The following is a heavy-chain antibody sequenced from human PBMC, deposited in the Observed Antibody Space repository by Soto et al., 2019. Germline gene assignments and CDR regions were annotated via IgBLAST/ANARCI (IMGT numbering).Heavy chain of an antibody. V-gene: IGHV3-23*01. J-gene: IGHJ4*02. CDR1: GFTFSSYA. CDR2: ISGSGGST. D-gene: IGHD3-22*01. CDR3: RTYYYSSGYQPDY. Sequence: EVQLLESGGGLVQPGGSLRLSCAASGFTFSSYAMSWVRQAPGKGLEWVSAISGSGGSTYYADSVKGRFTSSRDNSKNTLYLQMNSLRAEDTAVYYCRTYYYSSGYQPDYWGQGTLVTVSS.